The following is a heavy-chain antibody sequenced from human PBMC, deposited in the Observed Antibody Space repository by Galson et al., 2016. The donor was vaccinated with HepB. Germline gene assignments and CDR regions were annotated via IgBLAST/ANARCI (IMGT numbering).Heavy chain of an antibody. CDR3: ARETNGEYDDWFGP. CDR1: GGSFRYDSTSSDY. Sequence: SETLSLTCTVSGGSFRYDSTSSDYWSWIRQPPGKGLEWIGNINYSGKTHYNPSLRSRPTISVDTSKNQLSLILGSVTAADTAVYYCARETNGEYDDWFGPWGRGTQVIVSS. J-gene: IGHJ5*02. V-gene: IGHV4-61*01. D-gene: IGHD4-17*01. CDR2: INYSGKT.